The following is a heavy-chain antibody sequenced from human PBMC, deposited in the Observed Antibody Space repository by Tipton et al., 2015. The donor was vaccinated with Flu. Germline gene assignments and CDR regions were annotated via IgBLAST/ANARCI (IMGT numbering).Heavy chain of an antibody. Sequence: TLSLTCAVYGGSFSGYYWSWIRQPPGKGLEWIGEINHSGSTNYNPSLKSRVTISVDTSKNQFSLKLSSVTAADTAVYYCASVDVTIFGGDTILDVWGKGTTVTVSS. V-gene: IGHV4-34*01. CDR2: INHSGST. D-gene: IGHD3-3*01. CDR1: GGSFSGYY. CDR3: ASVDVTIFGGDTILDV. J-gene: IGHJ6*04.